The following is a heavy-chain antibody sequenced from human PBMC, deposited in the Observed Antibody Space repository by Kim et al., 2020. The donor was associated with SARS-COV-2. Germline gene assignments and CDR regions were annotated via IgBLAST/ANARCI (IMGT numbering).Heavy chain of an antibody. Sequence: GGSLRLSCAASGFTFDDYAMHWVRQAPGKGLEWVSGISWNSGRIGYGDSVKGRFTISRDNAKNFLYLQMNGLRAEDTALYYCAKASGVSMEYYFDYWGQGTLVTVSS. CDR3: AKASGVSMEYYFDY. CDR1: GFTFDDYA. CDR2: ISWNSGRI. J-gene: IGHJ4*02. V-gene: IGHV3-9*01. D-gene: IGHD3-10*01.